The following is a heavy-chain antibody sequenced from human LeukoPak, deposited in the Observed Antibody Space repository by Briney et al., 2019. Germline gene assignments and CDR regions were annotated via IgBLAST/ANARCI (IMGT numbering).Heavy chain of an antibody. V-gene: IGHV4-39*01. CDR1: GGSISSSSYY. CDR3: ARHGITTGTFY. D-gene: IGHD1-1*01. J-gene: IGHJ4*02. CDR2: NYYSGST. Sequence: PSETLSLTCTVSGGSISSSSYYWGWIRQPPGTGLEWIGSNYYSGSTYYNPSLKSRVTISVDTSKNQFSLKLSSVTAADTAVYYCARHGITTGTFYWGQGTLVTVSS.